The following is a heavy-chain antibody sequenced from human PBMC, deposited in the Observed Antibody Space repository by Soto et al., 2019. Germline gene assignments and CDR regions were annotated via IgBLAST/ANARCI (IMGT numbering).Heavy chain of an antibody. D-gene: IGHD3-10*01. CDR1: GDTFNFYS. V-gene: IGHV1-69*02. J-gene: IGHJ4*02. CDR3: ASSYGSGYRACDY. Sequence: QVQLVQSGAEVKRPGSSVKVSCKASGDTFNFYSINWVRQATGLGLEWMGRVNPIVSMSNYAQKFQGRVTMTADKSTSTAYMELSSLRSEDTAIYYCASSYGSGYRACDYWGQGALVTVSS. CDR2: VNPIVSMS.